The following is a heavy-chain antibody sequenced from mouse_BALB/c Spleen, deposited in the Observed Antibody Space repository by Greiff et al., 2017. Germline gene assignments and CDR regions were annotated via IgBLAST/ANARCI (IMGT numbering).Heavy chain of an antibody. CDR2: IYYSGTI. CDR3: ARGMITTGFDY. J-gene: IGHJ2*01. D-gene: IGHD2-4*01. CDR1: GISITTGNYR. V-gene: IGHV3-5*02. Sequence: EVQGVESGPGLVKPSQTVSLTCTVTGISITTGNYRWSWIRQFPGNKLEWIGYIYYSGTITYNPSLTSRTTITRDTSKNQFFLEMNSLTAEDTATYYCARGMITTGFDYWGQGTTLTVSS.